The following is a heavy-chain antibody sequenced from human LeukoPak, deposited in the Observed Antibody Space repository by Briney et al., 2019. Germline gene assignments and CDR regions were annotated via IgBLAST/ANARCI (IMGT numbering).Heavy chain of an antibody. CDR3: ARENSGYHYYYYYGMDV. J-gene: IGHJ6*04. V-gene: IGHV1-46*01. Sequence: ASVKVSCKASGYTFTSYYMHWVRQAPGQGLEWVGIINPSGGSTSYAQKFQGRVTMTRDTSTSTVYMELSSLRSEDTAVYYCARENSGYHYYYYYGMDVWGKGTTVTVSS. D-gene: IGHD5-12*01. CDR1: GYTFTSYY. CDR2: INPSGGST.